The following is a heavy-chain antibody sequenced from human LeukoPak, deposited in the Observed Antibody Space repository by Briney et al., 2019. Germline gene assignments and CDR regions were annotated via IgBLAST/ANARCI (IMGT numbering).Heavy chain of an antibody. V-gene: IGHV1-2*02. J-gene: IGHJ1*01. Sequence: GASVKVSCKASGYTFTGYYMHWVRQAPGQGLEWMGWINPNSGGTNYAQKFQGRVTMTRDTSISTAYMELSRLRSDDTAVYYCARGEEAGFYCGGDCYRGFQHWGQGTLVTVSS. CDR2: INPNSGGT. CDR3: ARGEEAGFYCGGDCYRGFQH. CDR1: GYTFTGYY. D-gene: IGHD2-21*01.